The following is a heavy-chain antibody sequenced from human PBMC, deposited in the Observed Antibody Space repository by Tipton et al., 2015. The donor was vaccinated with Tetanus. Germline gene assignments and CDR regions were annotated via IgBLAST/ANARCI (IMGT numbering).Heavy chain of an antibody. CDR2: MSSNGGKI. CDR3: AKALKGRSYDNYEPVWCMDV. V-gene: IGHV3-30*18. Sequence: SLRLSCAASGFTFSRFAMHWVRQAPGKGLEWLAVMSSNGGKIHYADAVKGRFTISRDNPNSTLFLQMNSLRLEDTAVYYCAKALKGRSYDNYEPVWCMDVWGQGTTVTVS. D-gene: IGHD3-22*01. CDR1: GFTFSRFA. J-gene: IGHJ6*02.